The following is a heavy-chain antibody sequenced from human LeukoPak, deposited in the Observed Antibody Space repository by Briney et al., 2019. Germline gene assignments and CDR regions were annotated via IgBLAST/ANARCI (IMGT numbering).Heavy chain of an antibody. D-gene: IGHD5-18*01. Sequence: GGSLRLSCAASGFTFSNYGMNWVRQAPGKGLVWVSGINSDGSSTSYADAVKGRFTISRDNAENTLYLQMNSLRAEDTAVYYCARVGIQRYFDYWGQGTLVTVSS. J-gene: IGHJ4*02. CDR3: ARVGIQRYFDY. CDR2: INSDGSST. CDR1: GFTFSNYG. V-gene: IGHV3-74*01.